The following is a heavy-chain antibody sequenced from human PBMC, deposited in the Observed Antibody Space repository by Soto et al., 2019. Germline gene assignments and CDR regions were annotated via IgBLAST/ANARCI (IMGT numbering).Heavy chain of an antibody. CDR1: SGSIFSSNW. CDR2: TRNSGGA. V-gene: IGHV4-4*02. Sequence: QVQLQESGPGLVKPSGTLSLTCAVSSGSIFSSNWWSWVRQPPGKGLEWIGETRNSGGANYNPSLQGRVTITVDRAKNPLFLELRSVTAADTAVYYCASHLVMSGTRGFDNWGLGALVTVSS. D-gene: IGHD6-13*01. J-gene: IGHJ4*02. CDR3: ASHLVMSGTRGFDN.